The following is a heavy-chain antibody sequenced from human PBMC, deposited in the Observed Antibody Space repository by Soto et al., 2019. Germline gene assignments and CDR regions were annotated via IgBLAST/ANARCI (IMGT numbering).Heavy chain of an antibody. V-gene: IGHV3-48*03. CDR2: ISSSGSTI. CDR1: GFTFSSYE. CDR3: ARDVGSGWYDNFQH. J-gene: IGHJ1*01. Sequence: PGGSLRLSCAASGFTFSSYEMNWVRQAPGKGLEWVSYISSSGSTIYYADSVKGRFTISRDNAKNSLYLQTNSLRAEDTAVYYCARDVGSGWYDNFQHWGQGTLVTVSS. D-gene: IGHD6-19*01.